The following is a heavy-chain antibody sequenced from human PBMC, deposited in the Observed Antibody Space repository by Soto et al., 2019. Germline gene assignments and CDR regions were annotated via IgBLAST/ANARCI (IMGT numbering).Heavy chain of an antibody. J-gene: IGHJ4*02. CDR2: IDPSDSQT. V-gene: IGHV5-10-1*01. D-gene: IGHD3-22*01. Sequence: GESLKISCKGSGYSFAGCWITWVRQKPGKGLEWMGRIDPSDSQTYYSPSFRGHVTISVTKSITTVFLQWSSLRDSDTAMYYCARQIYDSDTGPNFQYYFDSWGQGTPVTVPS. CDR3: ARQIYDSDTGPNFQYYFDS. CDR1: GYSFAGCW.